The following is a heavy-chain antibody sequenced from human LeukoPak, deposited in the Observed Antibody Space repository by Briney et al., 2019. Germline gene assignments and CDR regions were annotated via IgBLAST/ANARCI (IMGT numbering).Heavy chain of an antibody. CDR2: INHSGST. CDR3: ARRKGYCSGGSCYGSKKYYYYMDV. CDR1: GGSFSGYY. Sequence: LETLSLTCAVYGGSFSGYYWSWIRQPPGKGLEWIGEINHSGSTNYNPSLKSRVTISVDTSKNQFSLKLSSVTAADTAVYYCARRKGYCSGGSCYGSKKYYYYMDVWGKGTTVTISS. J-gene: IGHJ6*03. V-gene: IGHV4-34*01. D-gene: IGHD2-15*01.